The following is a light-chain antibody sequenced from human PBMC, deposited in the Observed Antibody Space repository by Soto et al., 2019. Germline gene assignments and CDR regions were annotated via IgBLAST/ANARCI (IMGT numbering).Light chain of an antibody. Sequence: SALTQPASVSGSPGQSITISCTGTSSDVGRYNYVSWYQQHPGKAPKLMIHDVSNRPSGVSDRFSGSKSGNTASLTISGLQAEDEADSYCSSYTSNSTLYAFGTGTKVTVL. CDR1: SSDVGRYNY. CDR3: SSYTSNSTLYA. J-gene: IGLJ1*01. V-gene: IGLV2-14*01. CDR2: DVS.